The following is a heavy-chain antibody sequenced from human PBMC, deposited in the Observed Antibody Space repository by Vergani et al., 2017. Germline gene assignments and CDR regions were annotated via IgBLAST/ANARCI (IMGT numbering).Heavy chain of an antibody. Sequence: QLQLQESGPGLVKPSETLSLTCTVSGGSVSSGSYYWSWIRQPPGKGLEWIGYIYYSGSTNYNPSLKSRVTISVDTSKNQFSLKLSSVTAADTAVYYCARAYSSGWFDYWGQGTLVTVSS. CDR3: ARAYSSGWFDY. CDR2: IYYSGST. V-gene: IGHV4-61*01. CDR1: GGSVSSGSYY. J-gene: IGHJ4*02. D-gene: IGHD6-19*01.